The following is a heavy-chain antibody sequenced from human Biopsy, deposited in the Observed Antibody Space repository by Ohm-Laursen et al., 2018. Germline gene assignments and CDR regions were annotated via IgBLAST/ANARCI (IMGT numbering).Heavy chain of an antibody. J-gene: IGHJ5*02. Sequence: SLRLSCSASGFTFSSYYMSWVRLAPGKGLEWASSISAGSNYIYYTDSVKGRFTIPRDNAQNSLYLQMNSLRAEDTAFYYCAVEYYDSSGYYNPKWFNPWGQGTLVTVSS. V-gene: IGHV3-21*01. D-gene: IGHD3-22*01. CDR2: ISAGSNYI. CDR1: GFTFSSYY. CDR3: AVEYYDSSGYYNPKWFNP.